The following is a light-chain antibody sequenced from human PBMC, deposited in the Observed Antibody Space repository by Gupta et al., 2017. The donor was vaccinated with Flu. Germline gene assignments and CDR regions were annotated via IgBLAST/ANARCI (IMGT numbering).Light chain of an antibody. CDR2: LGS. J-gene: IGKJ2*01. CDR3: RQPRQNPPFT. V-gene: IGKV2-28*01. CDR1: QSRRQSNGYNY. Sequence: DIVMTQSPLSLPVTPGEPASISCRSSQSRRQSNGYNYWDWYMQKQGQSPQLLIYLGSHRDAGVDDRFCGGGWGKNVSLKNSRGEEEDVGGYYYRQPRQNPPFTFGQGTXVDIK.